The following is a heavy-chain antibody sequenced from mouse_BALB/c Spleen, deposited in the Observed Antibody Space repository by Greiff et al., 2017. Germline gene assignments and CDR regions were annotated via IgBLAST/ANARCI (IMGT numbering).Heavy chain of an antibody. CDR2: ISYSGST. V-gene: IGHV3-2*02. J-gene: IGHJ2*01. CDR3: ARGGEREDYYFDY. CDR1: GYSITSDYA. Sequence: VKLMESGPGLVKPSQSLSLTCTVTGYSITSDYAWNWLRPFPGNKLEWMGYISYSGSTSYNPSLKSRISITRDTSKNQFFLQLNSVTTEDTTPYYCARGGEREDYYFDYWGQGTTLTVAA.